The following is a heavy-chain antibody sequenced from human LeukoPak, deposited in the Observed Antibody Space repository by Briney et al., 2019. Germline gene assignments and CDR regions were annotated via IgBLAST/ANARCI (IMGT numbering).Heavy chain of an antibody. D-gene: IGHD7-27*01. CDR2: IYYSGNS. V-gene: IGHV4-59*11. CDR3: ATNERLTDLYFDY. CDR1: GGSISGHY. Sequence: PSETLSLTCTVSGGSISGHYWSWIRLPPGKGLEWNGYIYYSGNSNYNPSLKSRVTISVDTSKNQFSLKLSSVTAADTAAYYCATNERLTDLYFDYWGQGTLVTVSS. J-gene: IGHJ4*02.